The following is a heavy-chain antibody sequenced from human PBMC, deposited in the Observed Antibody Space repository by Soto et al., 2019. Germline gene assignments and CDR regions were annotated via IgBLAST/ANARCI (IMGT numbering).Heavy chain of an antibody. V-gene: IGHV3-23*01. J-gene: IGHJ4*02. Sequence: GGSLRLSCAASGFSFSSYAMSWVRQAPGKGLDWVSAISGSGTKTHYADSVKGRFTISRDNSKNTLYLQMNSLRAEDTAVYYCAKDHPVIQVVKVFEYWGRGALVTVSS. CDR2: ISGSGTKT. CDR1: GFSFSSYA. CDR3: AKDHPVIQVVKVFEY. D-gene: IGHD3-22*01.